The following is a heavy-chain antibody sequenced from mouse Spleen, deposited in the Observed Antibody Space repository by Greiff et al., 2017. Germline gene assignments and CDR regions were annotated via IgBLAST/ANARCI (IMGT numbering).Heavy chain of an antibody. CDR1: GFTFSSYA. CDR2: ISSGGSYT. V-gene: IGHV5-9-1*01. Sequence: EVKLMESGGGLVKPGGSLKLSCAASGFTFSSYAMSWVRQTPEKRLEWVATISSGGSYTYYPDSVKGRFTISRDNAKNTLYLQMSSLRSEDTAMYYCARLGGNSFDYWGQGTTLTVSS. J-gene: IGHJ2*01. D-gene: IGHD1-1*02. CDR3: ARLGGNSFDY.